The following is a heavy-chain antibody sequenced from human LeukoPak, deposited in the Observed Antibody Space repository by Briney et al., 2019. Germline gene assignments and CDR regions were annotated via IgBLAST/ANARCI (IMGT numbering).Heavy chain of an antibody. CDR1: GGSISSGSYY. Sequence: MTSETLSLTCTVSGGSISSGSYYWSWIRQPPGKGLEWIGSIYHSGSTYYNPSLKRRVTISVDTSKNQFSLKLSSVTAADTAVYYCARHNLPHHYDFWSGYYTNWFDPWGQGTLVTVSS. CDR2: IYHSGST. J-gene: IGHJ5*02. V-gene: IGHV4-39*01. CDR3: ARHNLPHHYDFWSGYYTNWFDP. D-gene: IGHD3-3*01.